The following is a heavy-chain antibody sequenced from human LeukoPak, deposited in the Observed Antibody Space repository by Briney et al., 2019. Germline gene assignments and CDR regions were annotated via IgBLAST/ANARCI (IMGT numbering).Heavy chain of an antibody. CDR2: IYTSGST. Sequence: SETLSLTCTVSGGSISSYYWSWIRQPAGKGLEWIGRIYTSGSTNYNPSLKSRVTMSVDTPKNQFSLKLSSVTAADTAVYYCARDFGYYDILTGYTPDAFDIWGQGTMVTVSS. J-gene: IGHJ3*02. CDR1: GGSISSYY. V-gene: IGHV4-4*07. CDR3: ARDFGYYDILTGYTPDAFDI. D-gene: IGHD3-9*01.